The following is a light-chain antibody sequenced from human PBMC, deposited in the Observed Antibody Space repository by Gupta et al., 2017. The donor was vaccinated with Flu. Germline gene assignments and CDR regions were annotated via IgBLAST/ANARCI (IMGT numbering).Light chain of an antibody. CDR3: ATWDTTLSVMV. J-gene: IGLJ3*02. V-gene: IGLV1-51*01. Sequence: SSSNIVANYVSWYQQFPGTAPKVLIYEDKERPAGIPDRFSASKSGTSATLAITGLQTGDEAAFYCATWDTTLSVMVFGGGTKLTVL. CDR2: EDK. CDR1: SSNIVANY.